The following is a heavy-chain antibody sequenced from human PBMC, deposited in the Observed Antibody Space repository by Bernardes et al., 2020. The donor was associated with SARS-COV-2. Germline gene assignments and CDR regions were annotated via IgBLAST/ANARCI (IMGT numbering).Heavy chain of an antibody. V-gene: IGHV3-33*01. CDR1: GFTFSSYG. J-gene: IGHJ6*02. Sequence: GGSLRLSCGASGFTFSSYGMHWVRQAPGKGLEWVAVIWYDGSNKYYADSVKGRFTISRDNSKNTLYLQMNSLRAEDTAVYYCARERGGYDFWSGYYGPKDYYGMDVWGQGTTVTVSS. CDR3: ARERGGYDFWSGYYGPKDYYGMDV. CDR2: IWYDGSNK. D-gene: IGHD3-3*01.